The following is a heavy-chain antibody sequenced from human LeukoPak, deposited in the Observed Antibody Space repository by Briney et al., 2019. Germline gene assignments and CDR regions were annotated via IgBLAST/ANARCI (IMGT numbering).Heavy chain of an antibody. CDR1: GGSISSSSYY. CDR2: IYYSGST. J-gene: IGHJ1*01. D-gene: IGHD6-19*01. CDR3: ARRRLALGYFQH. V-gene: IGHV4-39*07. Sequence: SETLSLTCTVSGGSISSSSYYWGWIRQPPGKGLEWIGSIYYSGSTYYNPSLKSRVTISVDTSKNQFSLKLSPVTAADTAVYYCARRRLALGYFQHWGQGTLVTVSS.